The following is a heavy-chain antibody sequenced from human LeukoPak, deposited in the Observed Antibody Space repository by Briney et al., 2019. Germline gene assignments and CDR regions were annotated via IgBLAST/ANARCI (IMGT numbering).Heavy chain of an antibody. Sequence: GGSLRLSCAASGFTFSDYYMTWIRQAPGKGLEWVSYISSSGSTIYYADSVKGRFTISRDNAKNSVYLQMNSLTDEDTGVYYCARGGGSGRYGLPFDSWGQGTLVTVSS. J-gene: IGHJ4*02. CDR2: ISSSGSTI. D-gene: IGHD6-13*01. CDR3: ARGGGSGRYGLPFDS. V-gene: IGHV3-11*04. CDR1: GFTFSDYY.